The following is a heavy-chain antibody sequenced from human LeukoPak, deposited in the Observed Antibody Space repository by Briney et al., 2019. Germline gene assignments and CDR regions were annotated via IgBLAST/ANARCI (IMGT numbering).Heavy chain of an antibody. J-gene: IGHJ4*02. V-gene: IGHV4-39*07. CDR1: GGSISSSSYY. D-gene: IGHD6-25*01. Sequence: SETLSLTCTVSGGSISSSSYYWGWIRQPPGKGLEWRVSIYESGRTYSNPSIRSRVTISVDTSKNQFSLRLNSVAAETAATYYCAKEVAGYSSGYYYFDGWGQRVPVT. CDR3: AKEVAGYSSGYYYFDG. CDR2: IYESGRT.